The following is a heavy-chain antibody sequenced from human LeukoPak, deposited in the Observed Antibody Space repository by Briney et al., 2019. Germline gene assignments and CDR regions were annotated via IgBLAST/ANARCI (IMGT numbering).Heavy chain of an antibody. V-gene: IGHV3-64D*06. Sequence: DPGGSLRLSCSASGFTFSRYAMHWVRQAPGKGLEYVSAISSNGGSTYYADSVKGRFTISRDNSKNTLYLQMSSLRAEDTAVYYCVKDGGYSGYETFGYWGREPWSPSPQ. J-gene: IGHJ4*02. CDR2: ISSNGGST. CDR3: VKDGGYSGYETFGY. D-gene: IGHD5-12*01. CDR1: GFTFSRYA.